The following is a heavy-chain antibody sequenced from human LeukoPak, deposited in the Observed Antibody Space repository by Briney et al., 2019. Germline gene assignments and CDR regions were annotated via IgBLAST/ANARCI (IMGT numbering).Heavy chain of an antibody. CDR2: IYPGDSDT. D-gene: IGHD4-17*01. CDR3: ARYYGDRFYFDY. Sequence: PGESLQISCQGSGYSFTTYWIAWVRQLPGKGLEWMGIIYPGDSDTRYSPSFQGQVTISADKSISTAYLQWSSLKASDTAMFYCARYYGDRFYFDYWGQGTLVTVSS. CDR1: GYSFTTYW. J-gene: IGHJ4*02. V-gene: IGHV5-51*01.